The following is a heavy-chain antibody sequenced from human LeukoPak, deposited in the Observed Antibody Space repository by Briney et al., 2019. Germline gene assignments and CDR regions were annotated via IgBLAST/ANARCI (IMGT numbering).Heavy chain of an antibody. CDR3: ARAGRGGGYYYFYAMDA. D-gene: IGHD5-12*01. V-gene: IGHV1-46*01. Sequence: GASVKVSCKPSGYPSTTYYIHWVRQAPGQGLEWMGVINPSDGSTTYAQKFRGRVTMTRDTSASTVYVYLSSLRPGDTAVYYCARAGRGGGYYYFYAMDAWGQGTTVTVSS. CDR1: GYPSTTYY. CDR2: INPSDGST. J-gene: IGHJ6*02.